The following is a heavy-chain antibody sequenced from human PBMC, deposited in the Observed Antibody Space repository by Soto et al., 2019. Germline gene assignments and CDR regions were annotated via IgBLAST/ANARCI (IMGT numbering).Heavy chain of an antibody. CDR2: IYSGGYT. Sequence: PGGSLRLSCAASGFDVSNTDMSWVRQAPGKGLEWVSVIYSGGYTNYADSVKGRFNVSRESPKNTLYLQMDSLRAEDTAVYYCAREAIIVIAAPEYYFDYWGQGTLVTVSS. V-gene: IGHV3-66*01. J-gene: IGHJ4*02. CDR1: GFDVSNTD. CDR3: AREAIIVIAAPEYYFDY. D-gene: IGHD3-22*01.